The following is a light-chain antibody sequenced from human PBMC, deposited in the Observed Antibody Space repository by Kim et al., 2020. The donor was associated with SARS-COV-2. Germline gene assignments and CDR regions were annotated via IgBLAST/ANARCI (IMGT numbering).Light chain of an antibody. CDR2: DVT. CDR1: SSDIGGFDY. Sequence: QSALTQPASVSGSPGQSITISCTGTSSDIGGFDYVSWYQQLPDKAPKLVIFDVTSRPSGVSSRFSGSKSGNTASLTISGLQPEDEADYYCCSYTTISTVFGTGTKVTVL. V-gene: IGLV2-14*03. J-gene: IGLJ1*01. CDR3: CSYTTISTV.